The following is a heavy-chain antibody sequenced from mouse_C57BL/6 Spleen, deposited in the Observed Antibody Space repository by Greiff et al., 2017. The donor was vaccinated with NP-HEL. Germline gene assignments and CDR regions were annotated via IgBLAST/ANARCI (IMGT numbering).Heavy chain of an antibody. V-gene: IGHV1-15*01. CDR2: IDPETGGT. Sequence: VQLQESGAELVRPGASVTLSCKASGYTFTDYEMHWVKQTPVHGLEWIGAIDPETGGTAYNQKFKGKAILTADKSSSTAYMELRSLTSEDSAVYYCTRSGYSNYVDYWGQGTTLTVSS. CDR3: TRSGYSNYVDY. D-gene: IGHD2-5*01. J-gene: IGHJ2*01. CDR1: GYTFTDYE.